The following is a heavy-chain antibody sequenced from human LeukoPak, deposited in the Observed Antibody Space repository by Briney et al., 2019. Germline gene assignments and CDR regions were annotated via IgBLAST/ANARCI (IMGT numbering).Heavy chain of an antibody. D-gene: IGHD2-2*01. CDR3: ARAHVVPAAPNWFDP. J-gene: IGHJ5*02. Sequence: ASVKVSRMASGYTFTSYGISWVRQAPGQGLEWMGWISAYNGNTNYAQKFQGRVTITADESTSTAYMELSSLRSEDTAVYYCARAHVVPAAPNWFDPWGQGTLVTVSS. V-gene: IGHV1-18*01. CDR1: GYTFTSYG. CDR2: ISAYNGNT.